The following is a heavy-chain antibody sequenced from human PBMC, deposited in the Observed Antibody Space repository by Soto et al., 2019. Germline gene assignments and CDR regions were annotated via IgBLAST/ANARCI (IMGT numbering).Heavy chain of an antibody. V-gene: IGHV3-23*01. CDR3: AKSPGMYYYDSSGYYHYDY. CDR2: ISGSGDNT. J-gene: IGHJ4*02. D-gene: IGHD3-22*01. CDR1: EFTFSNYA. Sequence: PGGSLRLSCAASEFTFSNYAMTWVRQATGKGLEWVSVISGSGDNTYYADSVKGRFTISRDNSQNTVYLQMNSLRAEDTALYYCAKSPGMYYYDSSGYYHYDYWGQGTLVTVSS.